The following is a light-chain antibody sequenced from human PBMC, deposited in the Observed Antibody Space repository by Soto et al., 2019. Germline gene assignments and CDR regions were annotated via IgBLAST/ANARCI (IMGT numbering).Light chain of an antibody. CDR2: GAS. V-gene: IGKV3-20*01. CDR1: QSVSSSY. Sequence: EIGLTQSPGTLSLSPGERATLSCRACQSVSSSYLAWYQQKPGQAPRLLIYGASSRATGIQDKFSGSGSGTDFTLTISRLEPEDFAVYYWQQYGSSPLTFGGGTKVEIK. CDR3: QQYGSSPLT. J-gene: IGKJ4*01.